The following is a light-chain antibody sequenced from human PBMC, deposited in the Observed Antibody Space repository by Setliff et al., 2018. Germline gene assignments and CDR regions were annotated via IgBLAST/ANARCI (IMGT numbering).Light chain of an antibody. CDR2: EVS. J-gene: IGLJ1*01. Sequence: QSALTQPASVSGSPGQSITISCTGTSSDVGSYNLVSWYQQHPGKAPKLLLYEVSKRPSGVPDRFSGSKSGNTASLTVSGLQPEDEADYYCCSYTDSSDLYVFGSGTKVTVL. CDR3: CSYTDSSDLYV. V-gene: IGLV2-14*02. CDR1: SSDVGSYNL.